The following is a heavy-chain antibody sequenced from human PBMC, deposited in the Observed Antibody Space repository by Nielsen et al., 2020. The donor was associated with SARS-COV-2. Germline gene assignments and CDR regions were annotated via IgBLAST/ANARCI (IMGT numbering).Heavy chain of an antibody. CDR3: ARELGDCSGGSCFL. V-gene: IGHV3-21*01. CDR2: VSSRGRVM. D-gene: IGHD2-15*01. CDR1: GFTFSSYA. Sequence: GESLKISCAASGFTFSSYAMSWVRQAPGKGLEWVSGVSSRGRVMGYADSVKGRFIISRDNAKNSLSLQMNSLRAEDTAVYYCARELGDCSGGSCFLWGQGILVTVSS. J-gene: IGHJ4*02.